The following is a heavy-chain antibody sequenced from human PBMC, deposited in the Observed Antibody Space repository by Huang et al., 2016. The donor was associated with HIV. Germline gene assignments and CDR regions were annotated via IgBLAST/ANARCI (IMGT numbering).Heavy chain of an antibody. CDR1: GYIFTDYY. D-gene: IGHD3-10*01. Sequence: QVQLVQSGAEVKKPGASVKVSCRTSGYIFTDYYIHWVRQAPGQGLEWMGWVNPKSGATNQSQRVQGRLHMTTDTSPSAVYSELANLRSDDTAVYYCARAVVRGLIIRFDPWGQGTLVTVSS. J-gene: IGHJ5*02. CDR3: ARAVVRGLIIRFDP. V-gene: IGHV1-2*02. CDR2: VNPKSGAT.